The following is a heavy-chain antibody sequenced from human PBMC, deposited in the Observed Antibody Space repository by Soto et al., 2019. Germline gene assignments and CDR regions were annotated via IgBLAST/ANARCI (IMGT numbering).Heavy chain of an antibody. Sequence: QRLSCAASGFTFSTFAMGWVRQDPGKGLEWVSLISGISRDTYYADSVKGRFTISRDNSKNILYLQMNSLRAEDTAVYYCATQDFRGITGTTWGQGTLVTVSS. J-gene: IGHJ4*02. V-gene: IGHV3-23*01. CDR2: ISGISRDT. D-gene: IGHD1-20*01. CDR1: GFTFSTFA. CDR3: ATQDFRGITGTT.